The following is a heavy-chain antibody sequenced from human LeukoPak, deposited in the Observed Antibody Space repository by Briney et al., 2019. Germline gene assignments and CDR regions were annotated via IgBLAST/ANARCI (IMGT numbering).Heavy chain of an antibody. CDR3: AKAYRGGYYYYYGMDV. V-gene: IGHV3-20*04. CDR1: GFTFDDYG. J-gene: IGHJ6*02. CDR2: ISWNSGSI. D-gene: IGHD3-16*01. Sequence: GGSLRLSCAASGFTFDDYGMSWVRQAPGKGLEWVSGISWNSGSIGYADSVKGRFTISRDNAKNSLYLQMNSLRAEDTALYYCAKAYRGGYYYYYGMDVWGQGTTVTVSS.